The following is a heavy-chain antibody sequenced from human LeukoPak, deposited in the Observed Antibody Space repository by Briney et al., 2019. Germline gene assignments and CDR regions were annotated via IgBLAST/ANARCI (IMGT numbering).Heavy chain of an antibody. CDR2: ISGSGDNT. CDR3: ASSGGSPANDAFDI. V-gene: IGHV3-23*01. D-gene: IGHD3-10*01. J-gene: IGHJ3*02. Sequence: GGSLRLSCAASGFTFSGFAMSWVRRTPGKGLEWVSGISGSGDNTLYADSVKGRFTISRDNSKNTLYLQMNSLRAEDTAVYYCASSGGSPANDAFDIWGQGTMVTVSS. CDR1: GFTFSGFA.